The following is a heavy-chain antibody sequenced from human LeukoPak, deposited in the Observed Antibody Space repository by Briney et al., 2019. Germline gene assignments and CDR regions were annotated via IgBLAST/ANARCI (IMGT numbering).Heavy chain of an antibody. CDR3: ARGDTPRYDYVWGSYRYTGVDY. D-gene: IGHD3-16*02. CDR1: GGSISSSSYY. Sequence: SETLSLTCTVSGGSISSSSYYWGWIRQPPGKGLEWIGSIYYSGSTYYNPSLKSRVTISVDTSKNQFSLKLSSVTAADTAVYYCARGDTPRYDYVWGSYRYTGVDYWGQGTLVTVSS. CDR2: IYYSGST. V-gene: IGHV4-39*07. J-gene: IGHJ4*02.